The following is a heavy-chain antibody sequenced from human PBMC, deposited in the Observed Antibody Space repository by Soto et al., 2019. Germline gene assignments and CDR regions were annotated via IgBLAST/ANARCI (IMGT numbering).Heavy chain of an antibody. D-gene: IGHD3-22*01. V-gene: IGHV4-31*02. Sequence: SETLSLSWTVSGGSISSGGYYWSWIRQHPGKGLEWIGYIYYSGSTYYNPSLKSRVTISVDTSKNQFSLKLSSVTAADTAVYYCVKARRYYYDSSGIEFDYWGQGTLVTVSS. J-gene: IGHJ4*02. CDR3: VKARRYYYDSSGIEFDY. CDR2: IYYSGST. CDR1: GGSISSGGYY.